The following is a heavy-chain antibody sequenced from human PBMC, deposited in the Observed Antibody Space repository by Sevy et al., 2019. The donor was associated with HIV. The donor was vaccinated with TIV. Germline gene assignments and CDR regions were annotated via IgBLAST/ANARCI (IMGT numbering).Heavy chain of an antibody. CDR2: ISYDGSNK. J-gene: IGHJ4*02. CDR3: AKDRTVTTAMFDY. CDR1: GFTFSSYG. Sequence: GGSLRLSCAASGFTFSSYGMHWVRQAPGKGLEWVAVISYDGSNKYYEDSVKGRFTISRDNSKNTLYLQMNSLRAEDTAVYYCAKDRTVTTAMFDYWGQGTLVTVSS. D-gene: IGHD4-17*01. V-gene: IGHV3-30*18.